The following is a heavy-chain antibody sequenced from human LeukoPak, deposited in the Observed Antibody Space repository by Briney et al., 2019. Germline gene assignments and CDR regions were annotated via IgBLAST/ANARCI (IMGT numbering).Heavy chain of an antibody. CDR3: ARDSGYSGYRTYWYFDL. Sequence: PSETLSLTCTVSGDSISSYYWSWIRQPPGKGLEWIGYIYYSGSTNYNPSLKSRVTISVDTSKNQFSLKLSSVTAADTAVYYCARDSGYSGYRTYWYFDLWGRGTLVTVSS. V-gene: IGHV4-59*01. D-gene: IGHD5-12*01. J-gene: IGHJ2*01. CDR1: GDSISSYY. CDR2: IYYSGST.